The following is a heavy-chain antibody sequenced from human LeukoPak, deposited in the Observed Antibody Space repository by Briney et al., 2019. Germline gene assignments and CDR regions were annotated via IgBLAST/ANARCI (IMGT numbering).Heavy chain of an antibody. V-gene: IGHV3-53*01. Sequence: GGSLRLSCAASGFTVSSNYMSWVRQAPGKGLEWVSVLYSGGNTYYADSVKGRFTISRDSSKNTLYLHMNSLRAEDTAVYYCARDFFGWGYDVSHIWGQGTMVTVSS. D-gene: IGHD6-19*01. CDR3: ARDFFGWGYDVSHI. CDR2: LYSGGNT. J-gene: IGHJ3*02. CDR1: GFTVSSNY.